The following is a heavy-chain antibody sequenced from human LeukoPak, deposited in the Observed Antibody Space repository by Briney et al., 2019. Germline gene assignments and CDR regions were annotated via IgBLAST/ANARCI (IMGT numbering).Heavy chain of an antibody. CDR3: ASLEMATDY. J-gene: IGHJ4*02. D-gene: IGHD5-24*01. CDR2: IDPSDSYT. Sequence: PGESLKISCKGSAYSFTSYWISWVRKMPGKGLEWMGRIDPSDSYTNYSPSFQGRVTISADKSISTAYLQWASLKASDTAMYYCASLEMATDYWGQGTLVTVSS. V-gene: IGHV5-10-1*01. CDR1: AYSFTSYW.